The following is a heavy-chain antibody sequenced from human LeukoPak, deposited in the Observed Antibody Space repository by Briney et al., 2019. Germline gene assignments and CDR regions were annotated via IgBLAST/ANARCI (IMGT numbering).Heavy chain of an antibody. D-gene: IGHD3-22*01. J-gene: IGHJ4*02. Sequence: PGGSLRLSCAASGFTFSSYGMHWVRQAPGKGLEWVAFIRYDGSNKYYADSVKGRFTISRDNSKNTLYLQMNSLRAEDTAVYYCAKDLREDYYDSSGFLDYWGQGTLVTVSS. V-gene: IGHV3-30*02. CDR2: IRYDGSNK. CDR1: GFTFSSYG. CDR3: AKDLREDYYDSSGFLDY.